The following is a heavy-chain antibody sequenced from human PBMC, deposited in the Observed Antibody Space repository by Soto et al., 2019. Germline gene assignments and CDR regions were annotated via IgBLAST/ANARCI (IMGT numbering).Heavy chain of an antibody. CDR1: GFTFSSYA. D-gene: IGHD3-9*01. Sequence: GGSLRLSCAASGFTFSSYAMSWVRQAPGKGLEWVSAISGSGGSTYYADSVKGRFTISRDNSKNTLYLQMNSLRAEDTAVYYCAKVGATYYDILTGYYFSDYWGQGTLVTVSS. V-gene: IGHV3-23*01. CDR2: ISGSGGST. J-gene: IGHJ4*02. CDR3: AKVGATYYDILTGYYFSDY.